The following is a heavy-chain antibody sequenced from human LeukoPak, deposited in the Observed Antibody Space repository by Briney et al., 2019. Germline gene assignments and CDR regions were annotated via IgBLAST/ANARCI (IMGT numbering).Heavy chain of an antibody. V-gene: IGHV3-15*01. CDR1: GFTFSNAW. CDR3: TTDPYVVVTAIGNFDY. D-gene: IGHD2-21*02. Sequence: GGSLRLSCAASGFTFSNAWMSWVRQAPGKGLEWVGRIKSKTDGGTTDYAAPVKGRFTISGDDSKNTLYLQMNSLKTEDTAVYYCTTDPYVVVTAIGNFDYWGQGTLVTVSS. J-gene: IGHJ4*02. CDR2: IKSKTDGGTT.